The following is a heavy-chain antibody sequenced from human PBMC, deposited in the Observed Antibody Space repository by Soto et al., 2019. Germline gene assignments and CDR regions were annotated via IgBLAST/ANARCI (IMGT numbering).Heavy chain of an antibody. V-gene: IGHV3-30*18. D-gene: IGHD1-26*01. CDR1: GFIFSSYG. CDR3: AKVIVGVTSGFDY. J-gene: IGHJ4*02. Sequence: QVQLLESGGGVVQPGRSLRLSCAASGFIFSSYGMHWVRQAPGKGREWVALISYDGRNKYYGDSAKGRFTISRDNSKNTLFLQMNSLRDEDTALYYCAKVIVGVTSGFDYWGQGTLVTVSS. CDR2: ISYDGRNK.